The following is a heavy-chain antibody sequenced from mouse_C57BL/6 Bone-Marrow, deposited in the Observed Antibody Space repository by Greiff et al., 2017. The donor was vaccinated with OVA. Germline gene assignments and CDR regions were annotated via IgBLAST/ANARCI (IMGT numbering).Heavy chain of an antibody. CDR1: GFTFSSYG. Sequence: EVQLMESGGDLVKPGGSLKLSCAASGFTFSSYGMSWVRQTPDKRLEWVATISSGGSYTSYPASVKGRFTISRDNAKNTLYLQMSSLKSEDTAMYYCARRVDGYYDYWGQGTTLTVSS. J-gene: IGHJ2*01. V-gene: IGHV5-6*01. CDR2: ISSGGSYT. D-gene: IGHD2-3*01. CDR3: ARRVDGYYDY.